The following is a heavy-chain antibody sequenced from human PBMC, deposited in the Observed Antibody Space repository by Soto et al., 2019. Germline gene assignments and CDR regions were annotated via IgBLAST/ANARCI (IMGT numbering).Heavy chain of an antibody. Sequence: QVQLVQSGAEVKKPGSSVKVSCKASGGTFSSYAISWVRQAPGQGLEWMGGIIPIFGTANYAQKFQGRVTITGDESTSTAYMELSSLRSEDTAVYYCARDRRARLYVSSAPRDFDYWGQGTLVTVSS. CDR2: IIPIFGTA. J-gene: IGHJ4*02. CDR3: ARDRRARLYVSSAPRDFDY. D-gene: IGHD2-15*01. V-gene: IGHV1-69*01. CDR1: GGTFSSYA.